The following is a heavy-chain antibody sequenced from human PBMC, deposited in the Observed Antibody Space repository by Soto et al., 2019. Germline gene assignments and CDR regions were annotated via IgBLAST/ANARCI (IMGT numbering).Heavy chain of an antibody. D-gene: IGHD6-13*01. CDR1: GYTFTSYD. V-gene: IGHV1-8*01. J-gene: IGHJ4*02. CDR3: AAGEASSRNLAPYYLDF. CDR2: LNPNTGDS. Sequence: ASVKVSCKASGYTFTSYDIYWVRQATGQGLEWMGWLNPNTGDSAYAQKFQGRISVTSDTSINTVHMELSSLRSEDTAVYYCAAGEASSRNLAPYYLDFWGQGTLVTVSS.